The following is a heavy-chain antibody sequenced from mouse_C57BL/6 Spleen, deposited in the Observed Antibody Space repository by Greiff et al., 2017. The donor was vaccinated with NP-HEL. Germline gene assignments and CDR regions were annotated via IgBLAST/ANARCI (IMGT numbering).Heavy chain of an antibody. Sequence: QVQLQQPGAELVRPGSSVKLSCKASGYTFTSYWMDWVKQRPGKGLEWIGNIYPSDSDTHYNQKFKDKATLTVDKSSSTAYMQLSSLTSEDSAVYYCADDCDGYHFAYWGQGTLVTVSA. CDR2: IYPSDSDT. CDR3: ADDCDGYHFAY. D-gene: IGHD2-3*01. CDR1: GYTFTSYW. V-gene: IGHV1-61*01. J-gene: IGHJ3*01.